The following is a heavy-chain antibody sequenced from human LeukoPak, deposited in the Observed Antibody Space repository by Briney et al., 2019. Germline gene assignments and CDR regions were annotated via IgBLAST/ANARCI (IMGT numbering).Heavy chain of an antibody. Sequence: SESLSLTCTVSVGSISSYHCSWIRQPPWKGLEWIGYIYYSGSTNYNPSLKSRVTISVDTSKNQFSLKLSSVTAADTAVYYCARYYYDSSGYYPNFDYWGQGTLVTVSS. CDR3: ARYYYDSSGYYPNFDY. CDR2: IYYSGST. CDR1: VGSISSYH. D-gene: IGHD3-22*01. J-gene: IGHJ4*02. V-gene: IGHV4-59*01.